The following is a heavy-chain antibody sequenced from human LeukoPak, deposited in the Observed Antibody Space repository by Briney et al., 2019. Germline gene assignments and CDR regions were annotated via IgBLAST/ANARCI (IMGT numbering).Heavy chain of an antibody. V-gene: IGHV4-59*01. CDR3: ARGRNWFDP. Sequence: SETLSLTCPVSGASISSSYWSWIRQPPGKGLEWIGYVDHSGSSDYNPSLKSRVTMSVDTSKNQFSLKVSSVTAADTAVYYCARGRNWFDPWGQGTPVTVSS. CDR2: VDHSGSS. J-gene: IGHJ5*02. CDR1: GASISSSY.